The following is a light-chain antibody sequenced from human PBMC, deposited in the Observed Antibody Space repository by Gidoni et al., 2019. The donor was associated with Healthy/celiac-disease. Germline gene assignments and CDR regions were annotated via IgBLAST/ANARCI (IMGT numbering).Light chain of an antibody. J-gene: IGKJ3*01. CDR1: QSILHSNEYNY. CDR3: MQALQTPFT. CDR2: LGS. Sequence: DIVMTQSPLSLTVTPREPASISCRYSQSILHSNEYNYLEWYLQKPGQSPQLLISLGSNRASEVPDRLSGSGSGTDFTLKISRGEAEDVGVYYCMQALQTPFTFGPGTKVDIK. V-gene: IGKV2-28*01.